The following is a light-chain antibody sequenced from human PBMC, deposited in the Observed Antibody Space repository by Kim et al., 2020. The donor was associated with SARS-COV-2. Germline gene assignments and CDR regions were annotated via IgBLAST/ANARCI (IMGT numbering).Light chain of an antibody. CDR3: QAWDSSTAV. CDR1: KLGDKY. Sequence: GSPGQTASITCSGDKLGDKYACWYQQKPGQSPVLVIYQDSKRPSGIPERFSGSNSGNTATLTISGTQAMDEADYYCQAWDSSTAVFGGGTQLTIL. J-gene: IGLJ3*02. CDR2: QDS. V-gene: IGLV3-1*01.